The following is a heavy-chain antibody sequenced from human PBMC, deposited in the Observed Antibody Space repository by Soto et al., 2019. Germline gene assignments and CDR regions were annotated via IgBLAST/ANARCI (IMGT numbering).Heavy chain of an antibody. D-gene: IGHD3-22*01. CDR3: ARVFEWCTMIVSHFDY. V-gene: IGHV1-18*01. CDR2: ISAYNGNT. Sequence: QVQLVQSGAEVKKPGASVKVSCKASGYTFTSYGISWVRQAPGQGLEWMGWISAYNGNTNYAQKHQGRVTMTTDTSTSTACRELRGLRSDDTAVYYCARVFEWCTMIVSHFDYWGQGTMVTVSS. CDR1: GYTFTSYG. J-gene: IGHJ4*02.